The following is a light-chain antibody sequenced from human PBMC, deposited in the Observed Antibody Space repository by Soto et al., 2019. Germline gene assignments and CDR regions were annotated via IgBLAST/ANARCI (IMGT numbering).Light chain of an antibody. CDR3: QQYDNLPFT. CDR2: DAS. V-gene: IGKV1-33*01. CDR1: QDINNY. Sequence: DIHMTQSPSSLSASVGDRVTVICQASQDINNYLNWYQQKPGKAPKVLIYDASNLKTGVPPRFSGSRSGTDFTFTISSLQPEDVATYYCQQYDNLPFTFGGGTKVDIK. J-gene: IGKJ4*01.